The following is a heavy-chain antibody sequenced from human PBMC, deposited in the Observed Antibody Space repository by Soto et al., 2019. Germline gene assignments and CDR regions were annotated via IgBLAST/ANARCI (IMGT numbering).Heavy chain of an antibody. CDR1: GGSFSGYY. CDR2: INHSGST. D-gene: IGHD3-10*01. V-gene: IGHV4-34*01. CDR3: ARRRYSGKIWFDP. Sequence: QVQLQQWGAGLLKPSETLSLTCAVYGGSFSGYYWSWIRQPPGKGLEWIGEINHSGSTNYNPSLKSRVTISVDTSKNQFSLKLSSVTAADTAVYYCARRRYSGKIWFDPWGQGTLVTVSS. J-gene: IGHJ5*02.